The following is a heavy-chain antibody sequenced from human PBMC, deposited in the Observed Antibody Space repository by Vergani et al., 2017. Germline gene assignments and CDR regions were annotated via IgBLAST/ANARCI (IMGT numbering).Heavy chain of an antibody. CDR2: IWYDGSNK. J-gene: IGHJ5*02. CDR3: AKDKTSSGWSFDP. V-gene: IGHV3-30*02. D-gene: IGHD6-19*01. Sequence: QVQPVESGGGVVQTGGSLRLSCAASEFTFSSYGMHWVRQAPGKGLEWVAFIWYDGSNKYYADSVKGRFTISREKSKNTLYLQMNSLRAEDTAVYYWAKDKTSSGWSFDPWGQGTLVTVSS. CDR1: EFTFSSYG.